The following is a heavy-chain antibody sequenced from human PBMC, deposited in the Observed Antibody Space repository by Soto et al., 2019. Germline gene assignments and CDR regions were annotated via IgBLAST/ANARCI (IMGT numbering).Heavy chain of an antibody. CDR1: GFTFSSYA. D-gene: IGHD3-22*01. CDR3: AKYQPMTQPRPYFDY. Sequence: RSLRLSCAASGFTFSSYAMSLVRQAPGKGLGWVSAISSSGGSTFYADSVKGRFTISRDNSRNTLYLQMDSLRAEDTAIYYCAKYQPMTQPRPYFDYWGQGTLVTVSS. CDR2: ISSSGGST. V-gene: IGHV3-23*01. J-gene: IGHJ4*02.